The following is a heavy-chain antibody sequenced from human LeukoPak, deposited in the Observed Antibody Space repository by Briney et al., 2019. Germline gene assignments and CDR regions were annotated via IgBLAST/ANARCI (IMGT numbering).Heavy chain of an antibody. CDR2: ISSSSSYI. CDR1: GFTFSSYS. V-gene: IGHV3-21*01. J-gene: IGHJ4*02. Sequence: GGSLRLSCAASGFTFSSYSMNWVRQAPGKGLEWVSSISSSSSYIYYADSVKGRFTISRDNAKNSLYLQMNSLRAEDTAVYYCARVGYSGSYYNNRPLDYWGQGTLVTVSS. D-gene: IGHD1-26*01. CDR3: ARVGYSGSYYNNRPLDY.